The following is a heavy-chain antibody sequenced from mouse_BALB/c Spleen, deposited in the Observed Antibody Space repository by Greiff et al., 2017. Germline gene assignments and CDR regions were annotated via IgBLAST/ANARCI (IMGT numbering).Heavy chain of an antibody. V-gene: IGHV1-54*03. CDR1: GYAFTNYL. Sequence: QVQLQQSGAELVRPGTSVKVSCKASGYAFTNYLIEWVKQRPGQGLEWIGVINPGSGGTNYNEKFKGKATLTADKSSSTAYMQLSSLTSDDSAVYFCARLGAPYYFDDWGQGTTLTVSS. CDR2: INPGSGGT. J-gene: IGHJ2*01. CDR3: ARLGAPYYFDD.